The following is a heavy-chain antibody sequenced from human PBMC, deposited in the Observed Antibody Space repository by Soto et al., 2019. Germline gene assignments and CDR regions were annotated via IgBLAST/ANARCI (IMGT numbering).Heavy chain of an antibody. CDR2: IYWNDDK. CDR1: GFSLRTSGVG. J-gene: IGHJ5*01. Sequence: SGPTLVNPTQTLTLTCIFSGFSLRTSGVGVGWIRQPPGKALEWLGFIYWNDDKRYSPSLKSRLTITKVTSKNQVVLTMTNRDPVDTATYYCAKGGSSGWYGWFDTWGQGTLVTVSS. CDR3: AKGGSSGWYGWFDT. V-gene: IGHV2-5*01. D-gene: IGHD6-19*01.